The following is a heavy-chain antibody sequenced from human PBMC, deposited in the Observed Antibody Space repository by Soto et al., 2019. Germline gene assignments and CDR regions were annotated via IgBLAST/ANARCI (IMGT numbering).Heavy chain of an antibody. Sequence: SETLSLTCTVSGGSISSGGYYWSWIRQHPGKGLEWIGYIYYSGSTYYNPSLKSRVTISVDTSKNQFSLKLSSVTAADTAVYYCARGSNYYDSSGYEQNFDYWGQGTLVTVSS. CDR3: ARGSNYYDSSGYEQNFDY. D-gene: IGHD3-22*01. J-gene: IGHJ4*02. CDR2: IYYSGST. V-gene: IGHV4-31*03. CDR1: GGSISSGGYY.